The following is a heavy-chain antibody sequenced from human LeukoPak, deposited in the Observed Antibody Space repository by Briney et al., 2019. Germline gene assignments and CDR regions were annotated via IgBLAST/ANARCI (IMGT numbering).Heavy chain of an antibody. Sequence: GGSLRLSCAASGFTVSSNYMSWVRQAPGKGLEWVSVIYSGGSTYYADSVKGRFTISRDNSKNALYLQMNSLRAEDTAVYYCARDHSSSLDYWGQGTLVTVSS. V-gene: IGHV3-66*01. CDR1: GFTVSSNY. D-gene: IGHD6-13*01. J-gene: IGHJ4*02. CDR2: IYSGGST. CDR3: ARDHSSSLDY.